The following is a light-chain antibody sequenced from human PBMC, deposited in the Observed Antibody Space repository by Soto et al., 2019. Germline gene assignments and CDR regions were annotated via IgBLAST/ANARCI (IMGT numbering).Light chain of an antibody. J-gene: IGLJ3*02. CDR1: TSDVGAYNY. Sequence: QSALTQPRSVSGSPGQSVIISCTGTTSDVGAYNYVSWYQQHPGKAPKLMIYEVSKRPSGVPDRFSGSKSGNTASLTVSGLQAEDEADYYCSSYAGASWVFGGGTKLTVL. CDR3: SSYAGASWV. CDR2: EVS. V-gene: IGLV2-11*01.